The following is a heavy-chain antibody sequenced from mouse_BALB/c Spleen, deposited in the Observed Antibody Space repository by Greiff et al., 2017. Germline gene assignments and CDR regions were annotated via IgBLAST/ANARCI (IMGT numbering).Heavy chain of an antibody. Sequence: EVQLQQSGAELVRSGASVKLSCTASGFNIKDYYMHWVKQRPEQGLEWIGWIDPENGDTEYAPKFQGKATMTADTSSNTAYLQLSSLTSEDSAVYYCTRAGIGFDYWGQGTTLTVSS. V-gene: IGHV14-4*02. J-gene: IGHJ2*01. CDR1: GFNIKDYY. D-gene: IGHD2-14*01. CDR3: TRAGIGFDY. CDR2: IDPENGDT.